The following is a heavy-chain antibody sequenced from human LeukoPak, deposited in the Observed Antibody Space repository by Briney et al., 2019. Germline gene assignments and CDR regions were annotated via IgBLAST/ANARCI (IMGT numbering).Heavy chain of an antibody. CDR2: IFYSGTT. D-gene: IGHD1-14*01. Sequence: SETLSLTCTVSGGSISSYYWSWIRQPPGKGLEWIGYIFYSGTTNYNPSLKSRVTISVDTSKNQFSLKLTSVTAADTAVYYCARTGKLWNPFDYWGQGTLVTVSS. CDR1: GGSISSYY. V-gene: IGHV4-59*01. J-gene: IGHJ4*02. CDR3: ARTGKLWNPFDY.